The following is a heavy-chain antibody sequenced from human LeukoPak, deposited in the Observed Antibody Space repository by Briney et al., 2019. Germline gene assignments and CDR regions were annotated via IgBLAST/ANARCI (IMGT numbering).Heavy chain of an antibody. V-gene: IGHV4-59*08. CDR3: ALGGSFGSA. Sequence: PSETLSLTCTVSGGSISSYYWSWIRQPPGKGLEWIGYIYYSGSTNYNPSLKSRVTISVDTSKNQFSLKLSSVTAADTAVYYCALGGSFGSASGQGTLVTVSS. CDR2: IYYSGST. D-gene: IGHD2-15*01. CDR1: GGSISSYY. J-gene: IGHJ5*02.